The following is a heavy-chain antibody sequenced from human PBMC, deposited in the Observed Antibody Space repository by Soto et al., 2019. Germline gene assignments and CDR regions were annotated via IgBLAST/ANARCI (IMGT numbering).Heavy chain of an antibody. V-gene: IGHV3-33*01. CDR2: IWYDGRNK. CDR1: GFTFSSYG. J-gene: IGHJ6*02. D-gene: IGHD2-2*01. CDR3: ARENAAMPGHRYYYGMDV. Sequence: QVQLVESGGGVVQPGRSLRLSCAASGFTFSSYGMHWVRQAPGKGLEWVAVIWYDGRNKYYADFVKGRFTISRDNSKNTLYLQMNSLRAEDTAVYYCARENAAMPGHRYYYGMDVWGQGTTVTVSS.